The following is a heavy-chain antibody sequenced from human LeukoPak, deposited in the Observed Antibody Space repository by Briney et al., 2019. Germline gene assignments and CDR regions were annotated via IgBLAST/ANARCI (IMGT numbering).Heavy chain of an antibody. CDR3: AKDLSSGWYPYYFDF. CDR2: ISGSGAAT. Sequence: GGSLRLSCAASGFTFSNYAMDWVRQAPGKGLEWVSAISGSGAATFNADSVKGRFTISRDNSKNTLYLQMNSLRAEDTAVYYCAKDLSSGWYPYYFDFWGRGTLVTVSS. D-gene: IGHD6-19*01. J-gene: IGHJ4*02. CDR1: GFTFSNYA. V-gene: IGHV3-23*01.